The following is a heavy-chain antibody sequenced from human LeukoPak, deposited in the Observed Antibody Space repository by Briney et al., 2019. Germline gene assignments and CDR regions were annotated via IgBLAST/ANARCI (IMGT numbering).Heavy chain of an antibody. Sequence: SETLSLTCTVSGGSISSSSYYWSWIRQPPGKGLEWIGYIYYSGSTNYNPSLKSRVTISVDTSKNQFSLKLSSVTAADTAVYYCARALGYCSSTSCYMIDYWGQGTLVTVSS. CDR3: ARALGYCSSTSCYMIDY. D-gene: IGHD2-2*02. V-gene: IGHV4-61*01. J-gene: IGHJ4*02. CDR1: GGSISSSSYY. CDR2: IYYSGST.